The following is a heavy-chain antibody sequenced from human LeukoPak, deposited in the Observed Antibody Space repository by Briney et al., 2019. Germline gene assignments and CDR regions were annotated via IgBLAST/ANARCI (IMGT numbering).Heavy chain of an antibody. CDR2: LYHGGSS. J-gene: IGHJ3*02. CDR1: GYSISSGYY. CDR3: ARGHWDRVSAHRLYYYDSSGYSHDAFDI. V-gene: IGHV4-38-2*02. D-gene: IGHD3-22*01. Sequence: PSETLSLTCNVSGYSISSGYYWGWIRQPPGKGLEWIGNLYHGGSSGYNPSLKSRVTISVDTSKNQFSLKLSSVTAADTAVYYCARGHWDRVSAHRLYYYDSSGYSHDAFDIWGQGTMVTVSS.